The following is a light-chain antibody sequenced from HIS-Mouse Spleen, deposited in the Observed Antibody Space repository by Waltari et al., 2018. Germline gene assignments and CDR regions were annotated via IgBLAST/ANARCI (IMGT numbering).Light chain of an antibody. CDR3: YSTDSSGNHRV. J-gene: IGLJ2*01. CDR2: EDS. Sequence: SYELTQPPSVSVSPGQTARIPCHGDALPNKYAYWYQQKTGQAPVLVIYEDSKRPSGIPERFSGSSSGTMATLTISGAQVEDEADYYCYSTDSSGNHRVFGGGTKLTVL. V-gene: IGLV3-10*01. CDR1: ALPNKY.